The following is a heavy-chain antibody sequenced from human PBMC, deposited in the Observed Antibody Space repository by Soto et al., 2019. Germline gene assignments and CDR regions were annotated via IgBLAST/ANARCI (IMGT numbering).Heavy chain of an antibody. D-gene: IGHD3-10*01. CDR1: GGSISSYY. CDR2: IYYSGST. Sequence: PSETLSLTCTVSGGSISSYYWSWIRQPPGKGLEWIGYIYYSGSTNYNPSLKSRVTISVDTSKNQFSLKLSSVTAADTAVYYCARDRYYGSGSYGKPYYYYGMDVWGQGTTVT. V-gene: IGHV4-59*12. CDR3: ARDRYYGSGSYGKPYYYYGMDV. J-gene: IGHJ6*02.